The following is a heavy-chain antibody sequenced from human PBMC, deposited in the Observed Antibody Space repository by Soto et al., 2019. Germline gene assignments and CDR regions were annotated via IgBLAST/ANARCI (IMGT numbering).Heavy chain of an antibody. J-gene: IGHJ3*02. CDR3: ASRPSSSSWYSRAFDI. CDR2: IYYSGST. V-gene: IGHV4-59*01. D-gene: IGHD6-13*01. Sequence: SETLSLTCTVSGGSISSYYWSWIRQPPGKGLEWIGYIYYSGSTNYNPSLKSRVTISVDTSKNQFSLKLSSVTAADTAVYYCASRPSSSSWYSRAFDIWGQGTMVTVSS. CDR1: GGSISSYY.